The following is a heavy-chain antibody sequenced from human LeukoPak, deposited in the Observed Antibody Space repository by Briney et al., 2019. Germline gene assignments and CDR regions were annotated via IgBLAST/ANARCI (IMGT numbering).Heavy chain of an antibody. CDR2: ISYDGSNK. J-gene: IGHJ4*02. Sequence: GGSLRLSCAASGFTFSSYAMHGVRQAPGKGLEWVAVISYDGSNKYYADSVKGLFSISRDNAETSLYLQMNGLRAEDTALYYCANDVIFGSVIAVAGPFDYWGQGTLVTVSS. CDR3: ANDVIFGSVIAVAGPFDY. CDR1: GFTFSSYA. V-gene: IGHV3-30-3*02. D-gene: IGHD6-19*01.